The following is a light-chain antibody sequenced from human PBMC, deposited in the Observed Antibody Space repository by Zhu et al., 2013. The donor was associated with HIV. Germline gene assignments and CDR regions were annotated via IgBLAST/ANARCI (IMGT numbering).Light chain of an antibody. CDR3: QHSYSTPPT. J-gene: IGKJ1*01. Sequence: DIQMTQCPSTLSASVGDRVTITCQASQDISNYLNWYQQKPGKAPKLLIFGASALQSGVPSRFSGSGSRTDFTLTISSLQPEDFATYYCQHSYSTPPTFGQGTRVEIK. CDR2: GAS. CDR1: QDISNY. V-gene: IGKV1-39*01.